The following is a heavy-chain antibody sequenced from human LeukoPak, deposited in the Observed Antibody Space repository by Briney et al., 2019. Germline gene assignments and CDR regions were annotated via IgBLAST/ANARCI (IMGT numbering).Heavy chain of an antibody. Sequence: PGGSLRLSCETSGFIFSNCWMTWVRQAPGKGLEWVANIKTDASEKYYADSVKGRFTISRDNAKMSLYLQMNSLRVEDTAVYYCARDGETIAARRGGWFDPWGQGTLVTVSS. V-gene: IGHV3-7*01. CDR1: GFIFSNCW. D-gene: IGHD6-6*01. CDR2: IKTDASEK. CDR3: ARDGETIAARRGGWFDP. J-gene: IGHJ5*02.